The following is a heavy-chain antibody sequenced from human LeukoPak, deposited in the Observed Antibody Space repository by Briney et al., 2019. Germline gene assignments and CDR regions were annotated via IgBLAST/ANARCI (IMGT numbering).Heavy chain of an antibody. V-gene: IGHV3-66*01. Sequence: PGRSLRISCAASGFTATSNSMSWGCQAPSNGLEWVSAIYGGGNTYYADSVKGRFTISRDNSKNTLYLQMNSLRAEDTAVYYCARDRFYIPDVWGKGTTVTVSS. CDR1: GFTATSNS. J-gene: IGHJ6*04. CDR3: ARDRFYIPDV. CDR2: IYGGGNT. D-gene: IGHD3-10*01.